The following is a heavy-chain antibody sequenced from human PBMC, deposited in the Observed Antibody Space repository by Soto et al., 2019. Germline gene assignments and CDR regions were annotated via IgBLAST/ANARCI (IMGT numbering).Heavy chain of an antibody. CDR2: IYYSGST. CDR1: GGSISSGGYY. CDR3: ARDEVVVPAATYYYYGMDV. J-gene: IGHJ6*02. V-gene: IGHV4-31*03. Sequence: QVQLQESGPGLVKPSQTLSLTCTVSGGSISSGGYYWSWIRQHPGKGLEWIGYIYYSGSTYYNPSLNSRVTIAVDTSKNQFSLKLSAVTAADTAVYYCARDEVVVPAATYYYYGMDVWGQGTTVTVSS. D-gene: IGHD2-2*01.